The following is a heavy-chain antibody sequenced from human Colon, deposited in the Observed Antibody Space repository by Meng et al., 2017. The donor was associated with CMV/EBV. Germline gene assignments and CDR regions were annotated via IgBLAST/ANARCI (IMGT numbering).Heavy chain of an antibody. D-gene: IGHD6-19*01. J-gene: IGHJ5*02. CDR3: ARDRITVAGNWFDP. Sequence: SGGSVNRGDYYWTWIRQPPGKGLEWIGYIHNSGSTYYNPSLKSRINISLDTSKNQLSLELNSVTAADTAVYYCARDRITVAGNWFDPWGQGTLVTVSS. V-gene: IGHV4-30-4*01. CDR2: IHNSGST. CDR1: GGSVNRGDYY.